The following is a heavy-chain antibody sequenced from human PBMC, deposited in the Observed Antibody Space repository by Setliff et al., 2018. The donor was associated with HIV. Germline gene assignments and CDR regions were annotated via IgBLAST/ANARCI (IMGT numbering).Heavy chain of an antibody. CDR2: ICHSGSA. D-gene: IGHD2-2*01. V-gene: IGHV4-34*01. CDR3: ARLDCSSTSCYSVAHYYMDV. CDR1: GGSFSAYS. Sequence: SETLSLTCAVYGGSFSAYSWSWIRQPPGKGLEWIGEICHSGSANYNPSLRSRVNMSIDTSTRQFSLNLTSVTAADTAVYYCARLDCSSTSCYSVAHYYMDVWGKGTTVTVSS. J-gene: IGHJ6*03.